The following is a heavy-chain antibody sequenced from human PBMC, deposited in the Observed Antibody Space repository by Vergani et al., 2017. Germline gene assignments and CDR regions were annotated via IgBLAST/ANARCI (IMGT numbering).Heavy chain of an antibody. CDR2: IDPSDSYT. D-gene: IGHD6-19*01. CDR1: GYSFTSYW. J-gene: IGHJ6*02. V-gene: IGHV5-10-1*03. CDR3: ARQVAVAGKWWGPYYYYGMDV. Sequence: EVQLVQSGAEVKKPGESLRISCKGSGYSFTSYWISWVRQMPGKGLEWMGRIDPSDSYTNYSPSFQGHATISADKSISTAYLQWSSLKASDTAMYYCARQVAVAGKWWGPYYYYGMDVWGQGTTVTVSS.